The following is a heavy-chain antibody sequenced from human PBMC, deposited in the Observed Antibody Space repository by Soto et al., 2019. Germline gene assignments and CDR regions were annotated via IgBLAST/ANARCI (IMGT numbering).Heavy chain of an antibody. V-gene: IGHV3-23*01. Sequence: HPGGSLRLSCAASGFTFSTYDMIWVRQAPGKGLEWVSDIRGRGNSAFYADSVKGRFTISRDNSKNTLYLQMSSLRADDTAVYYCAPMGVWGQGTTVTV. CDR3: APMGV. J-gene: IGHJ6*02. CDR2: IRGRGNSA. CDR1: GFTFSTYD.